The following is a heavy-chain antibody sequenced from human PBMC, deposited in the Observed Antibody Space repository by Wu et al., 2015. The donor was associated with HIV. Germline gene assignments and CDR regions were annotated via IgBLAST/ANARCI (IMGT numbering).Heavy chain of an antibody. CDR3: ARDLRRGFDL. CDR1: GGTFNNYA. J-gene: IGHJ2*01. CDR2: IIPIFSVA. D-gene: IGHD3-16*01. Sequence: QVQLVQSGAEVKKPGSSVKVSCKASGGTFNNYAFSWVRQAPGQGLEWMGGIIPIFSVANYAQRFQGRVTITADESTSTAYMELSSLRSEDTAVYYCARDLRRGFDLVGPWPPWSLSPQ. V-gene: IGHV1-69*12.